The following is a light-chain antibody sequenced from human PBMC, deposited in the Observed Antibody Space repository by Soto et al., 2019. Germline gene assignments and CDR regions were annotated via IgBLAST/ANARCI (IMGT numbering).Light chain of an antibody. V-gene: IGKV1-27*01. CDR1: QGVKTD. J-gene: IGKJ1*01. Sequence: DIQMTQSPSSVSASVGDRVTITCRASQGVKTDLGWYQQKPGKAPKLLISAASTLQTGVPSRFSGGGSGTDFTLTISSLQPEDVATYYCQKYNSAPWTFGQGTKVDIK. CDR2: AAS. CDR3: QKYNSAPWT.